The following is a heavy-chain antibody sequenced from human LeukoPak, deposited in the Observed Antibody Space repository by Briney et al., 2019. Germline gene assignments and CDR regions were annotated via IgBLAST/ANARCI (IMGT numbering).Heavy chain of an antibody. V-gene: IGHV3-23*01. CDR1: GFTFSNYA. D-gene: IGHD3-16*01. CDR2: VSGSGDFT. CDR3: ARGIIGWPYYFDY. J-gene: IGHJ4*02. Sequence: GGSLRLSCAASGFTFSNYAMSWVRQAPGKGLEWVSAVSGSGDFTWYADSVKGRLTTSRDNSKNTLYLQMNSLRAEETAVYYCARGIIGWPYYFDYWGQGTPVTVSS.